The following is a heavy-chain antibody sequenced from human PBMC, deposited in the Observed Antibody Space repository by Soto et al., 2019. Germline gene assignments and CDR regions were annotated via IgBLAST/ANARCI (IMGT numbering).Heavy chain of an antibody. CDR3: ASGGHVVVVTAALDY. J-gene: IGHJ4*02. D-gene: IGHD2-21*02. CDR2: VNPSGGHT. Sequence: QVQLVQSGAEVKKPGSSVKVSCKASGDTFTDYYIHWVRHAPGQGLEWMGTVNPSGGHTTYAQHFLGRMTMTRDTSTSTRYKELTSLTSEDTAVYYCASGGHVVVVTAALDYWGQGTLVTVSS. CDR1: GDTFTDYY. V-gene: IGHV1-46*01.